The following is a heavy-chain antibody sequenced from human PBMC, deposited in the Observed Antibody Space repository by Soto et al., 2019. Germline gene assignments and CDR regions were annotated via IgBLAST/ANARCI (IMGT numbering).Heavy chain of an antibody. CDR2: ISGSSGYT. D-gene: IGHD3-10*01. CDR3: ARVRGGYGPPDV. J-gene: IGHJ6*02. CDR1: GFSFSDSY. Sequence: QAQLVESGGGLVKPGGSLRLSCAASGFSFSDSYMSWVRQAPGKGLEWVAYISGSSGYTGYADSVKGRFTISRDNAKNSLYLQMNSLRVEDTAVYYCARVRGGYGPPDVWGQGTTVTVSS. V-gene: IGHV3-11*06.